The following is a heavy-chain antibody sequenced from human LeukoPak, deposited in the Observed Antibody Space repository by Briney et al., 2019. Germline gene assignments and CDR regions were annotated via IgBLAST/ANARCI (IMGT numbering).Heavy chain of an antibody. J-gene: IGHJ4*02. CDR3: ARGYDEDY. Sequence: GRSPRLSCAASGFTFSSYAMHWVRQAPGKGLEWVAVISYDGSNKYYADSVKDRFTISRDNSKNTLYLQMNSLRAEDTAVYYCARGYDEDYWGQGTLVTVSS. V-gene: IGHV3-30-3*01. CDR1: GFTFSSYA. D-gene: IGHD2-2*01. CDR2: ISYDGSNK.